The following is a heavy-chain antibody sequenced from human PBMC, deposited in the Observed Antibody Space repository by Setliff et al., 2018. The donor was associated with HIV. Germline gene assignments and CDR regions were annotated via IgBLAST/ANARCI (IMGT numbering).Heavy chain of an antibody. CDR1: GFTFSSYV. D-gene: IGHD5-12*01. V-gene: IGHV3-30*02. J-gene: IGHJ4*02. CDR2: TWYDGRTT. CDR3: AKVGREYNGYDLTFDS. Sequence: PGGSLRLSCAASGFTFSSYVMHWVRQSPGKGLEWVALTWYDGRTTYYADSVKGRFTISRDNSKNTLNLQMNTLRAEDTAMYYGAKVGREYNGYDLTFDSWGQGTLVTVSS.